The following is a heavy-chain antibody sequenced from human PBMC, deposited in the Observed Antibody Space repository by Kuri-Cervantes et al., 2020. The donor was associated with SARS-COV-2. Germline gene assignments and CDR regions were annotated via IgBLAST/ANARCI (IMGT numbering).Heavy chain of an antibody. J-gene: IGHJ6*02. V-gene: IGHV1-46*01. Sequence: ASVKVSCKASGYTFTSYYMHWVRQAPGQGLEWMGIINPSGGSTSYAQKFQGRVTITADESTTIAYMELSSLRSEDTAVCYCATVELALGPDYDYSGMDVWGQGTTVTVSS. CDR1: GYTFTSYY. CDR3: ATVELALGPDYDYSGMDV. CDR2: INPSGGST. D-gene: IGHD3-16*01.